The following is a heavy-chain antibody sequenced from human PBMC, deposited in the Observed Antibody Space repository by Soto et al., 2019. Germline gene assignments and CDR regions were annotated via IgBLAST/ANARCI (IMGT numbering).Heavy chain of an antibody. V-gene: IGHV4-4*02. CDR3: ARAGSSGSGSYVPFNYYYYGMDV. Sequence: SDTLSLTCAVPGVSITSTNWWSWVRQPPGKGLEWIGEIYHSGSTNYNPSLKSRVTISVDKSKNQFSLKLSSVTAADTAVYYCARAGSSGSGSYVPFNYYYYGMDVWGQGTTVT. D-gene: IGHD3-10*01. J-gene: IGHJ6*02. CDR1: GVSITSTNW. CDR2: IYHSGST.